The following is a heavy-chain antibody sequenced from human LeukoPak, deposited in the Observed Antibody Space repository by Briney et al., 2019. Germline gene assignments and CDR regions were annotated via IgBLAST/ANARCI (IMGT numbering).Heavy chain of an antibody. V-gene: IGHV4-4*02. CDR3: ARVTMVRGTDY. D-gene: IGHD3-10*01. J-gene: IGHJ4*02. CDR1: GGSISSNNW. CDR2: IYHSGST. Sequence: SGTLSLTCAVSGGSISSNNWWSWVRQPPGKGLEWIGEIYHSGSTNYNPSLKSRVTISVDTSKNQFSLKLTSVTAADTAVYYCARVTMVRGTDYWGQGTLVTVSS.